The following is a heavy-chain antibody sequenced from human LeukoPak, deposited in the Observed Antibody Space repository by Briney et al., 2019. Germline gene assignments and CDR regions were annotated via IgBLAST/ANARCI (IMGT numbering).Heavy chain of an antibody. D-gene: IGHD3-10*01. V-gene: IGHV4-39*01. CDR2: IFHDGST. J-gene: IGHJ4*02. Sequence: SETLSLTCTVSSGSISSSSHYWAWIRQPAGTGLEWIGTIFHDGSTYYNPSLKSRVTISVDTSTNQFFLNVASVTAADTAVYYCASHRGLLWFGDLTGFDYWGQGTLARVSS. CDR3: ASHRGLLWFGDLTGFDY. CDR1: SGSISSSSHY.